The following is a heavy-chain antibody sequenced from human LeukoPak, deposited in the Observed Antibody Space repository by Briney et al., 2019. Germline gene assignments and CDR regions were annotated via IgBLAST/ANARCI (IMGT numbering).Heavy chain of an antibody. J-gene: IGHJ4*02. D-gene: IGHD3-10*02. V-gene: IGHV3-7*01. CDR1: GFIFSNYW. CDR3: ARAGCSGSARCHHCDN. CDR2: IKRDGSEK. Sequence: GGSLRLSCEASGFIFSNYWMSWVRLAPGKGLEWVAHIKRDGSEKHYVESVKGRFTISRDNIQNSLYLQMYSLSVEDTAVYYCARAGCSGSARCHHCDNWGQGILVTVSS.